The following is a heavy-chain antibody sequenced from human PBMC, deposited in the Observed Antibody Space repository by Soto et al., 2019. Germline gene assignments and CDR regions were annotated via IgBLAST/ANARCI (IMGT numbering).Heavy chain of an antibody. J-gene: IGHJ5*02. CDR1: GGSISSYY. V-gene: IGHV4-59*01. D-gene: IGHD1-1*01. CDR2: IYYSGST. Sequence: SATLSLTCTVSGGSISSYYWSWIRQPPGKGLEWIGYIYYSGSTNYNPSLKSRVTISVDTSKNQFSLKLSSVTAADTAVYYCARELEPPTGPWFDPWGQGTLVTSPQ. CDR3: ARELEPPTGPWFDP.